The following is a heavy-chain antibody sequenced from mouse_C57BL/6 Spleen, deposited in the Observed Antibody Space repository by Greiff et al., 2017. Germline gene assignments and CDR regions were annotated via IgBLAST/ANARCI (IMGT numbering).Heavy chain of an antibody. D-gene: IGHD1-1*01. Sequence: DVQLVESGGGLVKPGGSLKLSCAASGFTFSSYTMSWVRQTPEKRLEWVATISGGGGNTYYPDSVKGRFTISRDNAKNTLYLQMSSLRSEDTALYYCARRDYYGSSYPFAYWGQGTLVTVSA. CDR3: ARRDYYGSSYPFAY. CDR2: ISGGGGNT. V-gene: IGHV5-9*01. CDR1: GFTFSSYT. J-gene: IGHJ3*01.